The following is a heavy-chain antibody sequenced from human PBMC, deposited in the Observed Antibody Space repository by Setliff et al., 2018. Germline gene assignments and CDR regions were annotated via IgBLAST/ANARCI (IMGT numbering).Heavy chain of an antibody. V-gene: IGHV2-5*02. CDR2: IYWDDVK. CDR3: AHRGGYGADSLYYFDV. CDR1: GFSLRSSGMA. J-gene: IGHJ4*02. Sequence: SGPTLVNPTQTLTLTCSFSGFSLRSSGMAVGWIRQPPGKALEWFALIYWDDVKRYSPFLKNRLTITQDTSKNQVVLTLTNMDPVDTATYYCAHRGGYGADSLYYFDVWGQGTLVTVS. D-gene: IGHD3-10*01.